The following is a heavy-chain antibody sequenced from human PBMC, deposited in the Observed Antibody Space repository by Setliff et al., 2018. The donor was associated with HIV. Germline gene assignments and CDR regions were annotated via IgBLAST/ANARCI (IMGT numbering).Heavy chain of an antibody. V-gene: IGHV4-61*02. D-gene: IGHD6-19*01. Sequence: SETLSLTSTVSGDSISSGGHYWSWIRQPAGQGLEWIGRIYTSGNTNYNPSTNYTPPLKSRITISLETSRNQFSLRGTSVTATDTAVYYCTRQSPVAGSGAFDIWGQGTMVTVSS. J-gene: IGHJ3*02. CDR2: IYTSGNT. CDR3: TRQSPVAGSGAFDI. CDR1: GDSISSGGHY.